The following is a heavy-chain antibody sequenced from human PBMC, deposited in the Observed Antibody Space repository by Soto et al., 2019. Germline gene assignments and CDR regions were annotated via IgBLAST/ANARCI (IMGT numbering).Heavy chain of an antibody. CDR3: ASHFRTAHGTEENNWFDP. CDR1: GGSFSGYY. J-gene: IGHJ5*02. Sequence: SETLSLTCAVYGGSFSGYYWSWIRQPPGKGLEWIGEINHSGSTNYNPSLKSRVTISVDTSKNQFSLKLSSVTAADTAVYCCASHFRTAHGTEENNWFDPWGQGTLVTVSS. D-gene: IGHD1-1*01. CDR2: INHSGST. V-gene: IGHV4-34*01.